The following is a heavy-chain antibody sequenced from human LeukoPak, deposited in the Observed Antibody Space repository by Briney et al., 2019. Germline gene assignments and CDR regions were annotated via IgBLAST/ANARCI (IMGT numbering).Heavy chain of an antibody. CDR2: ISGSGGST. CDR3: AKDRSGLIAAAGTICGY. V-gene: IGHV3-23*01. D-gene: IGHD6-13*01. Sequence: TGGSLRLSCAASGFTFSSYAMSWVRQAPGKGLEWVSAISGSGGSTYYADSVKGRFTISRDNSKNTLYLQMNSLRAEDTAVYYCAKDRSGLIAAAGTICGYWGQGTLVTVSS. J-gene: IGHJ4*02. CDR1: GFTFSSYA.